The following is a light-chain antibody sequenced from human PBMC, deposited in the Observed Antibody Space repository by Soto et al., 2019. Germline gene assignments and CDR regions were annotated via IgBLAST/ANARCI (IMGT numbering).Light chain of an antibody. Sequence: EIVLTQSPGTLSLSPGERATLSCRASLSVSSSYLAWYRQKPGQAPRLLIYGASSRATGIPDRFSGSGSGTDFTLTISRLEPEDFAVYYCQQYGSSLYTFGQGNKLEIK. CDR1: LSVSSSY. V-gene: IGKV3-20*01. J-gene: IGKJ2*01. CDR3: QQYGSSLYT. CDR2: GAS.